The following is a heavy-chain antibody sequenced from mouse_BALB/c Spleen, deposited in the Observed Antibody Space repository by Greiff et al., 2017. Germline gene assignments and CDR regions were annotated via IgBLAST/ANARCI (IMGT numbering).Heavy chain of an antibody. V-gene: IGHV14-3*02. J-gene: IGHJ3*01. CDR3: AREYGNYPFAY. CDR2: IDPANGNT. CDR1: GFNIKDTY. Sequence: VHVKQSGAELVKPGASVKLSCTASGFNIKDTYMHWVKQRPEQGLEWIGRIDPANGNTKYDPKFQGKATITADTSSNTAYLQLSSLTSEDTAVYYCAREYGNYPFAYWGQGTLVTVSA. D-gene: IGHD2-10*02.